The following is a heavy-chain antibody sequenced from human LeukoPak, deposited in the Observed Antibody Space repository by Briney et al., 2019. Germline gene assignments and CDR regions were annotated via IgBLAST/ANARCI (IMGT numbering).Heavy chain of an antibody. Sequence: GGSLRLSCAASGFTFSSYAMTWVRQAPGKGLEWVSLISIGGITYYADSVKGRFTISRDNSKNTLYLQMNSLRAEDTAVYYCARDSTVTTFRGCVDPWGQGTLVTVSS. CDR1: GFTFSSYA. V-gene: IGHV3-23*01. J-gene: IGHJ5*02. CDR3: ARDSTVTTFRGCVDP. CDR2: ISIGGIT. D-gene: IGHD4-17*01.